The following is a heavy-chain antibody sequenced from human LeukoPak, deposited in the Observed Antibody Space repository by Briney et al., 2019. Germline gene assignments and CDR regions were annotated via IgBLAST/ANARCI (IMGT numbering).Heavy chain of an antibody. D-gene: IGHD3-3*01. CDR3: AKARLEYYDFWSSVY. CDR1: GFTFSSYA. V-gene: IGHV3-23*01. Sequence: PGGSLRLSCAASGFTFSSYAMSWVRQAPGKGLEWVSAISGSGGSTYYADSVKGRFTISRDNSKNTLYLQMNSLRAGDTAVYYCAKARLEYYDFWSSVYWGQGTLVTVSS. J-gene: IGHJ4*02. CDR2: ISGSGGST.